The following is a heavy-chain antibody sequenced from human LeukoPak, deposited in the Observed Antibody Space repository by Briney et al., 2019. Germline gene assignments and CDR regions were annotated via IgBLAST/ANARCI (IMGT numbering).Heavy chain of an antibody. CDR3: ASGRFHNYYDSSGYYYV. CDR1: GVSISSGGYY. CDR2: IYYSGST. Sequence: SQALSLTCTVSGVSISSGGYYWSWIRQPPGKGLEWIGYIYYSGSTYYNPSLKSRVTISVDTSKNQFSLKLSSVTAADTAVYYCASGRFHNYYDSSGYYYVWGQGTPVTVSS. D-gene: IGHD3-22*01. V-gene: IGHV4-31*03. J-gene: IGHJ4*02.